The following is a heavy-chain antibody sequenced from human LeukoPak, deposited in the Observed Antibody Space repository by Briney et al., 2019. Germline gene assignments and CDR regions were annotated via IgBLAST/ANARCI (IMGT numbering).Heavy chain of an antibody. D-gene: IGHD3-22*01. CDR3: ASLTYYYDSSGSGRYYYGMDV. J-gene: IGHJ6*02. V-gene: IGHV4-61*01. CDR1: GGSASNGNFY. Sequence: SETLSLTCTVSGGSASNGNFYWSWLRQPPGKALEWIGYIYYTGSAYYSPSLEGRVRISVDTSKNQFSVKLNSVTAADTAVYYCASLTYYYDSSGSGRYYYGMDVWGQGTTVTVSS. CDR2: IYYTGSA.